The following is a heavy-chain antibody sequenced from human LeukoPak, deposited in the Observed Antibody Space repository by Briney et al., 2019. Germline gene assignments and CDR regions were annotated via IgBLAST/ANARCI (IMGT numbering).Heavy chain of an antibody. J-gene: IGHJ6*02. D-gene: IGHD4-17*01. Sequence: GGSLRLSCTASGFTSGDYAMSWFRQAPGKGLEWVGFIRSKAYGGTTEYTASVKGRFTISRDDSKSIAYLQMNSLKTEDTAVYYCTRAFYGDYWGDYYYGMDVWGQGTTVTVSS. V-gene: IGHV3-49*01. CDR3: TRAFYGDYWGDYYYGMDV. CDR2: IRSKAYGGTT. CDR1: GFTSGDYA.